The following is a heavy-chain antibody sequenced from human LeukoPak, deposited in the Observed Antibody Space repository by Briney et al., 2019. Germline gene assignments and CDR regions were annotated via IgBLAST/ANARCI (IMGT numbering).Heavy chain of an antibody. Sequence: SQTLSLTCVVSGGSITSGGYSCSWIRQPPGKGLEWIGYIYYSGSTNYNPSLKSRVTISVDTSKNQFSLKLSSVTAADTAVYYCARYSDGYSRNYFDYWGQGTLVTVSS. CDR3: ARYSDGYSRNYFDY. J-gene: IGHJ4*02. D-gene: IGHD5-24*01. V-gene: IGHV4-61*08. CDR1: GGSITSGGYS. CDR2: IYYSGST.